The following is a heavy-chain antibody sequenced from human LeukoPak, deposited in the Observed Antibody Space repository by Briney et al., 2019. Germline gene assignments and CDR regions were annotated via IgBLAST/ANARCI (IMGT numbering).Heavy chain of an antibody. CDR1: GYTFTSYG. Sequence: ASVKVSCKASGYTFTSYGISWVRQAPGQGLEWMGWISAYNGNTNYAQKLQGRVTMTTDTSTSTAYMELRSLRSDDTAVYYCARAPPPEKDHTVYFDWLFNTRGAFDIWGQGTMVTVSS. D-gene: IGHD3-9*01. CDR2: ISAYNGNT. J-gene: IGHJ3*02. CDR3: ARAPPPEKDHTVYFDWLFNTRGAFDI. V-gene: IGHV1-18*01.